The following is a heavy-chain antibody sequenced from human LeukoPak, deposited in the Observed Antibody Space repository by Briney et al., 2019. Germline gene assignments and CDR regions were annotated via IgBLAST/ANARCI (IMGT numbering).Heavy chain of an antibody. CDR2: ISNSGSST. CDR3: ARDLMEYSGYDHFDY. V-gene: IGHV3-23*01. Sequence: PGGSLRLSCAASGFTFSSYAMSWVRLAPGKGLEWVSAISNSGSSTYYADSVKGRFTISRDNAKNSLYLQMNSLRAEDTAVYYCARDLMEYSGYDHFDYWGQGTLVTVSS. J-gene: IGHJ4*02. CDR1: GFTFSSYA. D-gene: IGHD5-12*01.